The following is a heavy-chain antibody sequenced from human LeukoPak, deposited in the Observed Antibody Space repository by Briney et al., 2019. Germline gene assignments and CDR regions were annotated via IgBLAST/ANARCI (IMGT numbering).Heavy chain of an antibody. CDR2: INPNSGGT. Sequence: ASVKVSCKASGYTFTGYYMHWVRQAPGQGLEWMGWINPNSGGTNYAQKFQGRVTMTRDTSISTAYMELSRLRSDDTAVYYCARGADIVPMVYAIGLDYWGQGTLVTVSS. CDR3: ARGADIVPMVYAIGLDY. CDR1: GYTFTGYY. J-gene: IGHJ4*02. V-gene: IGHV1-2*02. D-gene: IGHD2-8*01.